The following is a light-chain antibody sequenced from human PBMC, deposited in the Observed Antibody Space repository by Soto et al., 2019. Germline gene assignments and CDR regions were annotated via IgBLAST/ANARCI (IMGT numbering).Light chain of an antibody. Sequence: QPVLTQSPSASASLGASVKLTCTLSSGHSSYAIAWHQQQPEKGPRYLMKLNSDGSHNKGDGIPDRFSGSNSGAERYLTISSLQSEDEADYYCQTWDTGIRVFGGGTKLTVL. CDR2: LNSDGSH. CDR1: SGHSSYA. CDR3: QTWDTGIRV. V-gene: IGLV4-69*01. J-gene: IGLJ3*02.